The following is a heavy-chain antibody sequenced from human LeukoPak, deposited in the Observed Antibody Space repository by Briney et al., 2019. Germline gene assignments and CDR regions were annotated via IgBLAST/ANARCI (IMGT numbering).Heavy chain of an antibody. D-gene: IGHD2-2*01. CDR2: ISAYNGNT. J-gene: IGHJ4*02. CDR1: GYTFTSYG. V-gene: IGHV1-18*01. Sequence: ASVKVSCKASGYTFTSYGISWVRQAPGQGLEWMGWISAYNGNTNYAQKLQGRVTMTTVTSTSTAYMELRSLRSDDTAVYYCARSFIVVVPAAPDYWGQGTLVTVSS. CDR3: ARSFIVVVPAAPDY.